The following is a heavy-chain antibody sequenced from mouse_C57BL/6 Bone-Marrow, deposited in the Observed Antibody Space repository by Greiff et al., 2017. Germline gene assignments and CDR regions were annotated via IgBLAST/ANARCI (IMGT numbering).Heavy chain of an antibody. D-gene: IGHD2-1*01. CDR2: IDPETGGT. Sequence: QVQLQQSGAELVRPGASVTLSCKASGYTFTDYEMYWVKQTPVHGLEWIGAIDPETGGTAYNQKFKGKAILTADKSSSTAYMELRSLTSEDSAVYYCTRIGIYYNFDYWGQGTTLTVSS. CDR3: TRIGIYYNFDY. V-gene: IGHV1-15*01. CDR1: GYTFTDYE. J-gene: IGHJ2*01.